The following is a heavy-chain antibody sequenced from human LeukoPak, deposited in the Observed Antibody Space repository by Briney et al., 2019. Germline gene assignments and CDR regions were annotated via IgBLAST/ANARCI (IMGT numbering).Heavy chain of an antibody. CDR1: GFTFSSYA. D-gene: IGHD6-19*01. J-gene: IGHJ1*01. V-gene: IGHV3-64*01. CDR3: ARVDSGSACAS. CDR2: ITSNGDST. Sequence: GGSLRLSCAASGFTFSSYAMHWVRQAPGKGLEYVSSITSNGDSTYYANSVKGRFTISRDNSKNTLYLQMGSLRPEDMAVYYCARVDSGSACASWGQGILVTVSS.